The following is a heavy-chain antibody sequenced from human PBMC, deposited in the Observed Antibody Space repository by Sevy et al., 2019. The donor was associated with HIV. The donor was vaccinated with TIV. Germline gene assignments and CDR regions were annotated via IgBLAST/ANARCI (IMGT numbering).Heavy chain of an antibody. CDR1: GGSISSDSNY. CDR3: ARTKEGSGYTNWLDP. CDR2: IYTSGTP. J-gene: IGHJ5*02. D-gene: IGHD3-22*01. V-gene: IGHV4-61*02. Sequence: SETLSLTCTVSGGSISSDSNYWTWIRQPAGKGLEWIGRIYTSGTPKYNPSLKSRVTMSLDTSNNQFSLRLSSVTAADTAVYYCARTKEGSGYTNWLDPWGQGTLVTVSS.